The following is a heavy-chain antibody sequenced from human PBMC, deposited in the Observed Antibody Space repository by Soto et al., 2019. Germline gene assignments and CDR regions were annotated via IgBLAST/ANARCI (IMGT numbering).Heavy chain of an antibody. CDR1: GYSFTSYW. CDR2: IDPSDSYT. V-gene: IGHV5-10-1*01. D-gene: IGHD7-27*01. CDR3: PRLGPSVYYYYGMDV. Sequence: GESLKISCKGSGYSFTSYWISWVRQMPGKGLEWMGRIDPSDSYTNYSPSFQGHGTISADKSISTAYLQWSSLKASETAMYYCPRLGPSVYYYYGMDVCGQGTTVTVSS. J-gene: IGHJ6*02.